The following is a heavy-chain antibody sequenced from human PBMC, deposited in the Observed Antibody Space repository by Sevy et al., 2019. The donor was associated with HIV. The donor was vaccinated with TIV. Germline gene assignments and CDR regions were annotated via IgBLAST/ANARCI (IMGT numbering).Heavy chain of an antibody. D-gene: IGHD1-26*01. CDR3: AKDCLGSYGRLFHY. CDR1: GFTFSSFD. J-gene: IGHJ4*02. Sequence: GGSLRLSCVVSGFTFSSFDMHWVRQAPGNGLEWVAFISNDGSNKYYEDSVKGRVTISSDNSKYTLYLQMNSLRAEDTGEYYCAKDCLGSYGRLFHYWGQGTLVTVSS. CDR2: ISNDGSNK. V-gene: IGHV3-30*18.